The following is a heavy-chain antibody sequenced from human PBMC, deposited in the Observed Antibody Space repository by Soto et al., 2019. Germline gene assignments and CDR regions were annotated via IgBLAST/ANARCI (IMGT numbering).Heavy chain of an antibody. CDR2: IDPSDSQT. CDR3: ARQIYDSDTGPNFQYYFDS. D-gene: IGHD3-22*01. Sequence: GESLKISCKGSGYSFAGYWITWVRQKPGKGLEWMGRIDPSDSQTYYSPAFRGHVTISATKSITTVFLQWSSLRASDTAMYYCARQIYDSDTGPNFQYYFDSWGQGTPVTVSS. CDR1: GYSFAGYW. J-gene: IGHJ4*02. V-gene: IGHV5-10-1*01.